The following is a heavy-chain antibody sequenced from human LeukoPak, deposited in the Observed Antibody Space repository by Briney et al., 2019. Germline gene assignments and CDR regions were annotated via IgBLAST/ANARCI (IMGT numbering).Heavy chain of an antibody. CDR1: GCTFGRDS. CDR2: ITSPVGRI. D-gene: IGHD6-19*01. CDR3: ATDGQSSGWYGVDY. J-gene: IGHJ4*02. V-gene: IGHV3-21*01. Sequence: GGALGVAWGATGCTFGRDSMNWGGEAAGNGLEGGASITSPVGRIYYADSLKGRITISRDNAESSLYLQMHSLRADDTAVYYCATDGQSSGWYGVDYWGQGTLVTVSS.